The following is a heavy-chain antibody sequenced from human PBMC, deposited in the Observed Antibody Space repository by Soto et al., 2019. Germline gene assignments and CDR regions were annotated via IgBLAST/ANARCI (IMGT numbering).Heavy chain of an antibody. CDR1: GGTFSSYA. CDR2: IIPIFGTA. J-gene: IGHJ6*02. D-gene: IGHD1-7*01. CDR3: ASLGTGTTYYYYGMDV. Sequence: VASVKVSCKASGGTFSSYAISWVRQAPGQGLEWMGGIIPIFGTANYAQKFQGRVTITADESTSTAYMELSSLRSEDTAVYYCASLGTGTTYYYYGMDVWGQGTTVTVSS. V-gene: IGHV1-69*13.